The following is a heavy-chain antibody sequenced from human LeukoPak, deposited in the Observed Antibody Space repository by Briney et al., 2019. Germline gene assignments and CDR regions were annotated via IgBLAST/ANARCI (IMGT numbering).Heavy chain of an antibody. J-gene: IGHJ6*03. CDR1: GFTFSTYW. CDR3: ARASGITGTTWYYSYMDV. Sequence: AGGSLRLSCAASGFTFSTYWMNWDRQAPGKGLEWVANIKQDGGEKYYVDSVKGRFTISRDNAKNSLFLQMNSLRAEDTAVYCCARASGITGTTWYYSYMDVWGKGTTVTVSS. CDR2: IKQDGGEK. V-gene: IGHV3-7*01. D-gene: IGHD1-7*01.